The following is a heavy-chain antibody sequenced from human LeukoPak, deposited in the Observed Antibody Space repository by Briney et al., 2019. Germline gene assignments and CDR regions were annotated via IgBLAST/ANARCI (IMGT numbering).Heavy chain of an antibody. V-gene: IGHV3-30*04. CDR3: ASYNWNFLNDY. Sequence: PGGSLRLSCAASGFTFRAYALHWVRQAPGKGLEWVAVISNDGNNMHYLDSVKGRFTISRDNSKNTLYLQMNSLRAEDTAVYYCASYNWNFLNDYWGQGTLVTVSS. CDR1: GFTFRAYA. CDR2: ISNDGNNM. D-gene: IGHD1-7*01. J-gene: IGHJ4*02.